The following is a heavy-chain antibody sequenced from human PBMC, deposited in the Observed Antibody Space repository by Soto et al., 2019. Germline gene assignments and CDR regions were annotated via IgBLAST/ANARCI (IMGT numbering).Heavy chain of an antibody. V-gene: IGHV1-2*02. Sequence: ASVKVSCKASGYTFTGYYMHWVRQAPGQGLEWMGWINPNSGGTNYAQKFQGRVTMTRDTSISTAYMELSRLRSDDTAVYYCARDPIAAADNAVTARTWYFDYWGQGTLVTVSS. CDR3: ARDPIAAADNAVTARTWYFDY. CDR2: INPNSGGT. D-gene: IGHD6-13*01. J-gene: IGHJ4*02. CDR1: GYTFTGYY.